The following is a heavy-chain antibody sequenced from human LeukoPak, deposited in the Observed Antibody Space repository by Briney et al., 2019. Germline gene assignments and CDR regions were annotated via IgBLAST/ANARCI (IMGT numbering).Heavy chain of an antibody. D-gene: IGHD3-22*01. CDR3: ARGDSSGYYDY. V-gene: IGHV4-59*01. CDR2: IYYSGST. J-gene: IGHJ4*02. Sequence: SETLSLXCTVSGGSISSYYWSWIRQPPGKGLEWIGYIYYSGSTNYNPSLKSRVTISVDTSKNQFSLKLSSVTAADTAVYYCARGDSSGYYDYWGQGTLVTVSS. CDR1: GGSISSYY.